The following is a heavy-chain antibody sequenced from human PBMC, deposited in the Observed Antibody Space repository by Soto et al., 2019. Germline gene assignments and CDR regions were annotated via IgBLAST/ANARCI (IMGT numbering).Heavy chain of an antibody. Sequence: GGSLRLSCAASGFTFDDYAMHWVRQAPGKGLEWVSGISWNSGSIGYADSVKGRFTISRDNSKNTLYLQMNSLRAEDTAVYYCAKGDSSAKGGYYYGMDVWGQGTTVTVSS. CDR2: ISWNSGSI. CDR3: AKGDSSAKGGYYYGMDV. V-gene: IGHV3-9*01. J-gene: IGHJ6*02. D-gene: IGHD6-19*01. CDR1: GFTFDDYA.